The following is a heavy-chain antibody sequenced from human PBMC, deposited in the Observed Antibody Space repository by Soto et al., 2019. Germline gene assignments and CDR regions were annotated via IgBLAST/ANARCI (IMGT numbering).Heavy chain of an antibody. Sequence: GGSLRLSCAAFGFTFSSYAMHWVRQAPGKGLEWVAVISYDGSNKYYADSVKGRFTISRDNSKNTLYLQMNSLRAEDTAVYYCARSRYASYYYGMDVWGQGTTVTVSS. CDR2: ISYDGSNK. CDR1: GFTFSSYA. V-gene: IGHV3-30-3*01. CDR3: ARSRYASYYYGMDV. D-gene: IGHD3-9*01. J-gene: IGHJ6*02.